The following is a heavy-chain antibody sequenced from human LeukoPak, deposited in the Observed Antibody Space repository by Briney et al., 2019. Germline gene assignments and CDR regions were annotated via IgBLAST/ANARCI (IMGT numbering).Heavy chain of an antibody. CDR3: TRTTFGSEND. Sequence: PGGSLRLSCAASGFTFSSYEMNWVRQAPGKGLEWVSYISSSGSTIYYADSVKGRFTISRDNAKNSLYLQMNSLRAEDTAVYYCTRTTFGSENDWGQGTLVTVSS. V-gene: IGHV3-48*03. CDR1: GFTFSSYE. CDR2: ISSSGSTI. D-gene: IGHD3-10*01. J-gene: IGHJ4*02.